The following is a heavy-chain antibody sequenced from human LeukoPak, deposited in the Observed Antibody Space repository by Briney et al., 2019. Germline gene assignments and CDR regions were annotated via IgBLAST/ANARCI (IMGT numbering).Heavy chain of an antibody. CDR3: ARNPDYGGPYYFDY. V-gene: IGHV1-2*02. D-gene: IGHD4-23*01. J-gene: IGHJ4*02. CDR1: GYTFTGYY. Sequence: GASVKVSCKASGYTFTGYYMHWVRQAPGQGLEWMGWINPNSGGTNYAQKFQGRVTMTRDTSISTAYMELSRLRSDDTAVYYCARNPDYGGPYYFDYWGQGTLVTVSS. CDR2: INPNSGGT.